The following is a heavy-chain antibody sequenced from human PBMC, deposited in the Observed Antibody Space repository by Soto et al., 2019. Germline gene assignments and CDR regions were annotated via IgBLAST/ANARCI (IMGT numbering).Heavy chain of an antibody. CDR3: ARQIYASRTGSNFQFYFDS. CDR2: IDPRDSQT. D-gene: IGHD5-12*01. CDR1: GSSYAGYL. Sequence: GESVKISCTGSGSSYAGYLIPWARQQAGKGLERIGRIDPRDSQTYYSPSFRGHVTISVTKSITIVFLQWRSLRASDTAMYYCARQIYASRTGSNFQFYFDSRGHGTQVTVS. J-gene: IGHJ4*01. V-gene: IGHV5-10-1*01.